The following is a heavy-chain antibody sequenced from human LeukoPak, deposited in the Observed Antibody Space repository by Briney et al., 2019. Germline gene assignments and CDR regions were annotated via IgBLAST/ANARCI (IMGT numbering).Heavy chain of an antibody. J-gene: IGHJ4*02. V-gene: IGHV3-23*01. CDR3: AKDPLTYYYDSSGHFYFDY. CDR1: GFTFSSYA. CDR2: ISGSGGST. D-gene: IGHD3-22*01. Sequence: PGGSLRLSCAASGFTFSSYAMSWVRQAPGKGLEWVSAISGSGGSTYYADSVKGRFTISRDNSKNTLYLQMNSLRAEDTAVYYCAKDPLTYYYDSSGHFYFDYWGQGTLVTVSS.